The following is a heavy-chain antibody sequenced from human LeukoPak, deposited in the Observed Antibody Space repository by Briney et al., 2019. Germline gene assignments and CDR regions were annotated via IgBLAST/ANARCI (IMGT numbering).Heavy chain of an antibody. Sequence: ASVKVSCKASGYTFTDYYMHWVRQAPGQGLEWMGWINPNSGGTNYAQKFQGRVTMTRNTSISTAYMELSRLRSDDTAVYYCAKDLQWELPRGDALDIWGQGTMVTVSS. J-gene: IGHJ3*02. CDR2: INPNSGGT. CDR3: AKDLQWELPRGDALDI. CDR1: GYTFTDYY. D-gene: IGHD1-26*01. V-gene: IGHV1-2*02.